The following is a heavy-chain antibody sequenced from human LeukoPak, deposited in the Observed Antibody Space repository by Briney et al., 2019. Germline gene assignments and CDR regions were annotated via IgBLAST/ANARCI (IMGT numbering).Heavy chain of an antibody. CDR2: ISYDGSNK. Sequence: PGRSLRLSCAASGFTFSSYGMHWVRQAPGKGLEWVAVISYDGSNKYYADSVKGRFTISRDNSKNTLYLQMNSLRAEDTAVYYCAKAALGIAAPLANDAFDIWGQGTMVTVSS. CDR3: AKAALGIAAPLANDAFDI. D-gene: IGHD6-13*01. CDR1: GFTFSSYG. V-gene: IGHV3-30*18. J-gene: IGHJ3*02.